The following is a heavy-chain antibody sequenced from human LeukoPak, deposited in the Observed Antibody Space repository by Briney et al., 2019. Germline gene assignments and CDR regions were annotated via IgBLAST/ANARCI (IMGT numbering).Heavy chain of an antibody. Sequence: GGSLRLSCAASGLTFSSYSMNWVRQAPGKGLDGVSYISSSGNTIDYADSVKGRFTISRDNAKNSLYLQMVSLRAEDTAVYYCARLRGYSYGYGDYWGQGTLVTVSS. V-gene: IGHV3-48*04. D-gene: IGHD5-18*01. CDR3: ARLRGYSYGYGDY. CDR1: GLTFSSYS. J-gene: IGHJ4*02. CDR2: ISSSGNTI.